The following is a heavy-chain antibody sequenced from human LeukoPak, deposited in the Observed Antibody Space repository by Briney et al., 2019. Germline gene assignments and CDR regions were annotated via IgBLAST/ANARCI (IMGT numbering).Heavy chain of an antibody. CDR3: ARFPQGGFNYFDY. V-gene: IGHV4-59*01. J-gene: IGHJ4*02. CDR1: GGSISSYY. Sequence: SETLSLTCTVSGGSISSYYWSWIRQPPGKGLEWIGYIYYSGNTNYNPSLKSRATISVDTSKNLFSLKLNSVTTADTAVYYCARFPQGGFNYFDYWGQGALDTVSS. D-gene: IGHD5-24*01. CDR2: IYYSGNT.